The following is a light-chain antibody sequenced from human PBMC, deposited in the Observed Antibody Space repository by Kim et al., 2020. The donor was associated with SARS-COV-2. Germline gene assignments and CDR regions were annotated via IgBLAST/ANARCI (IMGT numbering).Light chain of an antibody. J-gene: IGKJ2*03. CDR1: QSVSSR. CDR2: SAS. V-gene: IGKV3-11*01. Sequence: LSLSPGERAALSYRASQSVSSRLAWYQQKPGQAPRLLIYSASNRAAGVPARFSGSGSGTDFTLTISSLEPEDFAVYYCQQRASWYSFGQGTKLEI. CDR3: QQRASWYS.